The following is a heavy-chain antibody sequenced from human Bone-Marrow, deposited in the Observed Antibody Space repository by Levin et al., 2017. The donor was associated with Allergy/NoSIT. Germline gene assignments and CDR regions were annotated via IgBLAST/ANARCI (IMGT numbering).Heavy chain of an antibody. CDR1: GFTFSSYA. CDR2: ISYDGSNK. J-gene: IGHJ4*02. V-gene: IGHV3-30-3*01. D-gene: IGHD3-16*01. Sequence: QPGGSLRLSCAASGFTFSSYAMHWVRQAPGKGLEWVAVISYDGSNKYYADSVKGRFTISRDNSKNTLYLQMNSLRAEDTAVYYCARDRGRAELLWGRKGGFDYWGQGTLVTVSS. CDR3: ARDRGRAELLWGRKGGFDY.